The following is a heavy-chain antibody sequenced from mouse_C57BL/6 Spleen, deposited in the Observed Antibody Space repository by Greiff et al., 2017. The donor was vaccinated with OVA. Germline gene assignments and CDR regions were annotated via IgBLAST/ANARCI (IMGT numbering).Heavy chain of an antibody. CDR1: GFNIKDYY. J-gene: IGHJ4*01. D-gene: IGHD1-1*01. CDR2: IDPEDGET. Sequence: VQLQQSGAELVKPGASVKLSCTASGFNIKDYYMHWVKQRTEQGLEWIGRIDPEDGETKSAPKFPGKATITADTSSNTAYLQLSSLTSEDTAVYYCAPLLLRSYYYAMDYWGQGTSVTGSS. V-gene: IGHV14-2*01. CDR3: APLLLRSYYYAMDY.